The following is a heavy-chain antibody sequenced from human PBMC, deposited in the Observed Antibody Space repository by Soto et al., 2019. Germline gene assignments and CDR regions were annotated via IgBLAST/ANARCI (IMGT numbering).Heavy chain of an antibody. CDR3: ERDGTRGSNYVSDLYFGMDV. J-gene: IGHJ6*02. Sequence: QVQLVQSGAEVKKPGASVKVSCKASGYTFTSYGISWVRQAPGQGLEWLGWVSAYYGNTNYAEKLQGRVTMTTDTSTSTAYAELRSLRSDDTAVYYCERDGTRGSNYVSDLYFGMDVWGQGTTVTVSS. D-gene: IGHD4-4*01. CDR1: GYTFTSYG. CDR2: VSAYYGNT. V-gene: IGHV1-18*01.